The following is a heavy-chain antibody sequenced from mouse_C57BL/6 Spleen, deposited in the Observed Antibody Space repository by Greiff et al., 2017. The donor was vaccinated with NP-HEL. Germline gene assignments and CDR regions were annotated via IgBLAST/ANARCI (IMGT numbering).Heavy chain of an antibody. CDR3: AREEGYLEY. V-gene: IGHV1-55*01. Sequence: QVHVKQPGAELVKPGASVKMSCKASGYTFTSYWITWVKQRPGQGLEWIGDIYPGSGSTNYNEKFKSKATLTVDTSSSTAYMQLSSLTSEDSAVYYCAREEGYLEYWGQGTSVTVSS. D-gene: IGHD3-1*01. CDR2: IYPGSGST. CDR1: GYTFTSYW. J-gene: IGHJ4*01.